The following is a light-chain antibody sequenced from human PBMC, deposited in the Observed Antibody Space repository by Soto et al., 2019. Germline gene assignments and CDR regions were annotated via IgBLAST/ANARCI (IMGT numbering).Light chain of an antibody. CDR1: QSMISY. J-gene: IGKJ4*01. CDR3: QQIYSNTLT. V-gene: IGKV1-39*01. CDR2: DAS. Sequence: DIQMTQSPSSLSASVGDRVTITCRASQSMISYLNWYHQKPGKAPKLLIYDASSLQRGVPSRFSGSGSGTDFTLTISSLQPEDSATYYGQQIYSNTLTFGGGTKVEIK.